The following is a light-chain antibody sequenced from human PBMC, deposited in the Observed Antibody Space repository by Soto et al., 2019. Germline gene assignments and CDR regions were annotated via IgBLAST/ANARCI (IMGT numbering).Light chain of an antibody. CDR2: ATS. J-gene: IGKJ1*01. Sequence: DIQMTQSPPSLSASVGDRVTITCRASKGINNYLAWVQQQPGTAPKPLIYATSTLHSGVPSRFTGSGSETEFTLTITSLQPEDFGTYYCQQYNSYPCTCGQGTKVEVK. V-gene: IGKV1-16*01. CDR1: KGINNY. CDR3: QQYNSYPCT.